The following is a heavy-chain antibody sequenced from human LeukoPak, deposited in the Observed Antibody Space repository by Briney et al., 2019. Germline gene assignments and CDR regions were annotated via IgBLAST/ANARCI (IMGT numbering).Heavy chain of an antibody. CDR3: TRVGYIDEGIDY. D-gene: IGHD5-24*01. V-gene: IGHV3-7*04. Sequence: GGSLRLSCVASGFPFSSYWMTWVRQAPGKGQEWVATIKQDGSKKSYVDSVKGRFTISRDNAKDSLYLQMNSLRAEDTAIYYCTRVGYIDEGIDYWGQGTLVTVSS. CDR2: IKQDGSKK. CDR1: GFPFSSYW. J-gene: IGHJ4*02.